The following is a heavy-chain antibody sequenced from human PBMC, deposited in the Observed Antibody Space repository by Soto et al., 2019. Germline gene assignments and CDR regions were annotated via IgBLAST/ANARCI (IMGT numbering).Heavy chain of an antibody. CDR3: ARGPIADADMVTKYFDY. D-gene: IGHD5-18*01. V-gene: IGHV3-30-3*01. CDR1: GFTFSNYA. J-gene: IGHJ4*02. Sequence: PGGSLRLSCAASGFTFSNYAIHWVRQAPGKGLEWVAVLSYDGNNIHYADSVKGRFTISRDNSKNTLFLQMNSLRTEDTAVYYCARGPIADADMVTKYFDYWGQGTLVTVSS. CDR2: LSYDGNNI.